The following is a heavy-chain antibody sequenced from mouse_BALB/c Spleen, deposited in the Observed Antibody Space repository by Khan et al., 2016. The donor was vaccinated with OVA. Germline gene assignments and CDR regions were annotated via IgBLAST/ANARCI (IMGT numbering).Heavy chain of an antibody. V-gene: IGHV1S135*01. J-gene: IGHJ2*01. D-gene: IGHD1-1*01. CDR1: GYSFTDYN. CDR3: ARTDYYGSSYYFDY. CDR2: IDPYNGGT. Sequence: VQLKQSGPELVKPGASVKVSCKASGYSFTDYNMFWVKQSPGKSLEWIGYIDPYNGGTSYNQKFKGKATLTYDKSSSTAFLHLISLPSEDSAVFYCARTDYYGSSYYFDYWGQGTTLTVSS.